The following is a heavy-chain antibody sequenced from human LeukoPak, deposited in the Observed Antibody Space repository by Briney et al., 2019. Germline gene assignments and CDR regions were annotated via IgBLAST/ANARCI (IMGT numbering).Heavy chain of an antibody. J-gene: IGHJ4*02. CDR2: IKQVGREQ. CDR3: ARLTPYCSCPSCNDFDY. D-gene: IGHD2-2*01. V-gene: IGHV3-7*01. Sequence: GGSLRLSCAASGFTLSSYWMSWVRPAPGKGLEWVAKIKQVGREQYYVDSVKGRFLFSRDNAKKPMYLQMNSLRAEDTAVYYCARLTPYCSCPSCNDFDYWGQGTLVTVSS. CDR1: GFTLSSYW.